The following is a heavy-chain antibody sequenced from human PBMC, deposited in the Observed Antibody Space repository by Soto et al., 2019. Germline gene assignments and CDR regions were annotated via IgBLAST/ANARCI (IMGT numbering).Heavy chain of an antibody. J-gene: IGHJ5*02. Sequence: GASLKVPCKASGGTFSSYAIIWVRQAPGQGLEWMGGIIPIFGTANYAQKFQGRVTITADESTSTAYMELSSLRSEDTAVYYCASQTGPYCSSTSCYRNWFDPWGQGTLVTVSS. CDR2: IIPIFGTA. CDR3: ASQTGPYCSSTSCYRNWFDP. CDR1: GGTFSSYA. D-gene: IGHD2-2*02. V-gene: IGHV1-69*13.